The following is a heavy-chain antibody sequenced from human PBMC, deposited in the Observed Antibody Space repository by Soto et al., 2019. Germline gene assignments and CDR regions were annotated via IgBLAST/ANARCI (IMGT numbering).Heavy chain of an antibody. CDR1: GFTFSSYA. CDR2: ISGSGGST. D-gene: IGHD4-17*01. V-gene: IGHV3-23*01. CDR3: ASHPPYGDYGPFDY. Sequence: GGSLRLSCAASGFTFSSYAMSWVRQAPGKGLEWVPAISGSGGSTYYADSVKGRFTISRDNSKNTLYLQMNSLRAEDTAVYYCASHPPYGDYGPFDYWGQGTLVTVSS. J-gene: IGHJ4*02.